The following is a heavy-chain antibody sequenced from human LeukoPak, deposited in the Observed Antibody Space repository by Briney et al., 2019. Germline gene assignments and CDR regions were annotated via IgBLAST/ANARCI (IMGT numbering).Heavy chain of an antibody. Sequence: SETLSLTCTVSGYPISSGYYWGWIRQPPGKGLEWIGSIYHSGSTYYNPSLKSRVTISVDTSKNQFSLKLSSVTAADTAVYYCASLRYCSSTSCYTGRPVGYWGQGTLVIVSS. CDR3: ASLRYCSSTSCYTGRPVGY. V-gene: IGHV4-38-2*02. CDR1: GYPISSGYY. D-gene: IGHD2-2*02. CDR2: IYHSGST. J-gene: IGHJ4*02.